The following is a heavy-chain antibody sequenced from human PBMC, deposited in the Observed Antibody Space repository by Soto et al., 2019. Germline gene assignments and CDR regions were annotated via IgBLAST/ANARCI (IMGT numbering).Heavy chain of an antibody. CDR1: GFSLSTSGVG. V-gene: IGHV2-5*01. CDR3: AHLRVGSRANLGFDY. Sequence: QITLKESGPTLVNPTQTLTLTCTFSGFSLSTSGVGVGWIRQPPGKALEWLALIYWNDDKRYSPSLKSRLTITKDPSKNQVVLTKTNMDPVDTATYYCAHLRVGSRANLGFDYWGQGTLVTVSS. D-gene: IGHD2-15*01. J-gene: IGHJ4*02. CDR2: IYWNDDK.